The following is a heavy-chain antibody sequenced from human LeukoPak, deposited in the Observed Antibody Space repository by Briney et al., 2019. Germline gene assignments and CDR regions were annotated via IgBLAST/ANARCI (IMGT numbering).Heavy chain of an antibody. D-gene: IGHD3-22*01. Sequence: APVKVSCKASGYTFTSYDINWVRQATGQGLEWMGWMNPNSGNTGYAQKFQGRVTMTRNTSISTAYMELSSLRSEDTAVYYCARRVGYYDSSGYYCFGYWGQGTLVTVSS. CDR1: GYTFTSYD. J-gene: IGHJ4*02. CDR2: MNPNSGNT. V-gene: IGHV1-8*01. CDR3: ARRVGYYDSSGYYCFGY.